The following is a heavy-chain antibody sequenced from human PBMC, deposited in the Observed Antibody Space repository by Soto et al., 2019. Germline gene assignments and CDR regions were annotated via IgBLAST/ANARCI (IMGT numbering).Heavy chain of an antibody. CDR2: INPSGGST. CDR1: GYTFSTYY. V-gene: IGHV1-46*01. D-gene: IGHD4-4*01. J-gene: IGHJ4*02. Sequence: SVKVSCKASGYTFSTYYIHWVRQAPGQGYEWMGIINPSGGSTTYAQKFQGRVTMTRDTSTTTVYMELSSLKSEDTAVYYCARYDYNGYYFDYWGQGTLVTVSS. CDR3: ARYDYNGYYFDY.